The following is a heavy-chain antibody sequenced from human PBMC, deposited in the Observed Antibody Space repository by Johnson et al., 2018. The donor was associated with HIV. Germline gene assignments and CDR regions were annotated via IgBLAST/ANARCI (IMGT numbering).Heavy chain of an antibody. V-gene: IGHV3-64*01. Sequence: VQLVESGGGLVQPGGSLRLSCAASGFTFSSYAMHWVRQAPGKVLEYVSAISSNGGSTYYANSVKGRFTISRDNSKNTLCLQMGSLRAEDMSVYCCVRGRVWAVDIWGQGTMVTVSS. CDR2: ISSNGGST. J-gene: IGHJ3*02. D-gene: IGHD2-21*01. CDR3: VRGRVWAVDI. CDR1: GFTFSSYA.